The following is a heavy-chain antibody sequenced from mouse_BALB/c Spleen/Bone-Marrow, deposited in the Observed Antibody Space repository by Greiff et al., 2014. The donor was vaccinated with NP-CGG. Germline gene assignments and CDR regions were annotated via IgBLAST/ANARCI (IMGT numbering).Heavy chain of an antibody. CDR1: GFDIKDTY. J-gene: IGHJ3*01. D-gene: IGHD2-3*01. CDR3: AHDAPFAY. Sequence: VQLQQSGAELVKPGASVKLSCTTSGFDIKDTYIHWEKQRPEQGLEWIGRIDPANGNTKYDPEFQGKATITADTSSNTAYLHLSSLTSEDTAVYSCAHDAPFAYWGQGTLVTVSA. CDR2: IDPANGNT. V-gene: IGHV14-3*02.